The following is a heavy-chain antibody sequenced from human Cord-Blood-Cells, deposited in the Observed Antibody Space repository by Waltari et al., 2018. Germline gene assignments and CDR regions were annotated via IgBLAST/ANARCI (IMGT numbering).Heavy chain of an antibody. CDR1: GGSISSSSYY. D-gene: IGHD2-2*01. CDR3: ARTHCSSTSCYDAFDI. CDR2: IYYSGST. V-gene: IGHV4-39*01. J-gene: IGHJ3*02. Sequence: QLQLQESGQGLVKPSETLSLTCTVSGGSISSSSYYWGWIRQPPGKGLEWIGSIYYSGSTYYNPSLKSRVTISVDTSKNQFSLKLSSVTAADTAVYYCARTHCSSTSCYDAFDIWGQGTMVTVSS.